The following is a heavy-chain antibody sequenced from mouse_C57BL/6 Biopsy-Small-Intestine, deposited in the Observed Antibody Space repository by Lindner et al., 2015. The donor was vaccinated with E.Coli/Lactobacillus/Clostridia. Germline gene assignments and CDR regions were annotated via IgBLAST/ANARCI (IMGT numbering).Heavy chain of an antibody. D-gene: IGHD2-4*01. CDR3: ARYLYDYDEYYFDY. CDR2: INPYNGET. CDR1: GYTFTDYY. V-gene: IGHV1-19*01. J-gene: IGHJ2*01. Sequence: VQLQESGPVLVKPGASVMMSCKASGYTFTDYYMNWVKQSHGKSLEWIGVINPYNGETTYNQRFKGKATLTVAKSSNTAYMELRSLTSEDSAVYFCARYLYDYDEYYFDYWGQGTTLTVSS.